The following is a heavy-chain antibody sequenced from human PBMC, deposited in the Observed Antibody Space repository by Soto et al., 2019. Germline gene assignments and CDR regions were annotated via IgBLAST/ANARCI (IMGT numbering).Heavy chain of an antibody. CDR3: ARDTVTPQSPLCWYFDL. D-gene: IGHD4-17*01. J-gene: IGHJ2*01. CDR2: ISAYNGNT. CDR1: GYTFTSYG. V-gene: IGHV1-18*01. Sequence: QVQLVQSGAEVKKPGASVKVSCKASGYTFTSYGFSWVRQAPGQGLEWMGWISAYNGNTNYAQKLQGRVTMTTDPAXSXXYMELRSLRSDDTAVYACARDTVTPQSPLCWYFDLWGRGTLVTVSS.